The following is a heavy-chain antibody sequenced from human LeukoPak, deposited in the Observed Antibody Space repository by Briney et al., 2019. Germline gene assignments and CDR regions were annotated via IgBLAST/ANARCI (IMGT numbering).Heavy chain of an antibody. J-gene: IGHJ3*02. CDR1: GASMSSNY. D-gene: IGHD5/OR15-5a*01. V-gene: IGHV4-59*01. CDR2: IYYSGST. Sequence: SETLSLTCNVSGASMSSNYWSWIRQPPGKGLEWIGYIYYSGSTNYNPSLKSRVTISVDTSKNQFSLKLYSVTAADTAVYYCARESTIWDAFDIWGQGTMVTVSS. CDR3: ARESTIWDAFDI.